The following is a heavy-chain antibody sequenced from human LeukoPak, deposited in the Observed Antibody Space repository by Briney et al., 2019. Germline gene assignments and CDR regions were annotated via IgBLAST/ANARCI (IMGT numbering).Heavy chain of an antibody. CDR3: ARDSGGSSSWSFTYGMDV. Sequence: GGSLRLPCAASGFTFSSYSMNWVRQAPGKGLEWVSSISSSSSYIYYADSVKGRFTISRDNAKNSLYLQMNSLRAEDTAVYYCARDSGGSSSWSFTYGMDVWGQGTTVTVSS. J-gene: IGHJ6*02. CDR1: GFTFSSYS. CDR2: ISSSSSYI. V-gene: IGHV3-21*01. D-gene: IGHD6-13*01.